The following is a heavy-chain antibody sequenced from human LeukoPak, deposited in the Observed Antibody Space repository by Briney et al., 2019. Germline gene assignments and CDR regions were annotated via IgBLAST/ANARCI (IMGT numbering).Heavy chain of an antibody. Sequence: PSETLSLTCTVSGNSVNSGGYYWSWIRHHPGKGLEWIGYIYYSGSTHYNPSLKSRVSISIDTTKNLFSLNLSSVTAADTAVYYCARGYYDSSGLDAFNIWGQGTTVTVSS. CDR3: ARGYYDSSGLDAFNI. CDR2: IYYSGST. V-gene: IGHV4-31*03. CDR1: GNSVNSGGYY. J-gene: IGHJ3*02. D-gene: IGHD3-22*01.